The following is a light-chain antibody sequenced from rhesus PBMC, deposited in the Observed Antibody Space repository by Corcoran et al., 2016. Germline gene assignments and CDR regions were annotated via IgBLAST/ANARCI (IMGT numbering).Light chain of an antibody. V-gene: IGKV1S14*01. CDR3: QQHNSYPRT. CDR1: QGISNY. CDR2: YAS. J-gene: IGKJ1*01. Sequence: DIQMTQSPSSLSASVGDTVTITCRASQGISNYLVWYQQKQGKAPKPLIYYASNLESGVPSRFSGSGAGTDFTLTLSSLQPGDCAIYYCQQHNSYPRTFGQGTKVEIK.